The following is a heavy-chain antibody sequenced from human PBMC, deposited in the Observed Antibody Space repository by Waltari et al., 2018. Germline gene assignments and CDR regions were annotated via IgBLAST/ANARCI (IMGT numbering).Heavy chain of an antibody. Sequence: QLQLQESGPGLVKPSETLSLTCTVSGGSISRSSYYWGWIRQPPGKGLEWIGSIYYSGSTYYNPSLKSRVTISVDTSKNQFSLKLSSVTAADTAVYYCASSYDDSSGYFDYWGQGTLVTVSS. CDR1: GGSISRSSYY. J-gene: IGHJ4*02. V-gene: IGHV4-39*01. CDR3: ASSYDDSSGYFDY. D-gene: IGHD3-22*01. CDR2: IYYSGST.